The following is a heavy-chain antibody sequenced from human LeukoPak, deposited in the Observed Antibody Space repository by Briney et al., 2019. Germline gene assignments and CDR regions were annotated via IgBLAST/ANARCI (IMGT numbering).Heavy chain of an antibody. CDR2: IRYDGSNK. D-gene: IGHD3-10*01. CDR3: AKSFGGHYYYYYMDV. Sequence: GGSLRLSCAASGFTFCSDGMHCVRPGPGKRLEWVSVIRYDGSNKYYADSVKGRFTISRDNSKNQLYLQMNSLRAEDTAVYYCAKSFGGHYYYYYMDVWGKGTTVTVSS. J-gene: IGHJ6*03. CDR1: GFTFCSDG. V-gene: IGHV3-33*06.